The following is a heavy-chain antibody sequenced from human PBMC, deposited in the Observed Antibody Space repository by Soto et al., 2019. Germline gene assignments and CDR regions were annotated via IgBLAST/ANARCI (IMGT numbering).Heavy chain of an antibody. J-gene: IGHJ4*02. CDR2: ISAYNGNT. D-gene: IGHD3-22*01. CDR1: GYTFTSYG. V-gene: IGHV1-18*01. CDR3: ARALYYYDSSGYSVGFDY. Sequence: QVQLVQSGAEVKKPGASVKVSCKASGYTFTSYGISWVRQAPGQGLEWMGWISAYNGNTNYAQKLQGRVTMTTDTSTSTAYMELRSLRSDDTAVYYCARALYYYDSSGYSVGFDYWGQGTLVTVSS.